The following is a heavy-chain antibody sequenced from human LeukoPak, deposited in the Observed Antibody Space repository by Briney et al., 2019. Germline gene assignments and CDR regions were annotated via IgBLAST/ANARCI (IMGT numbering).Heavy chain of an antibody. CDR1: GFTFSTYA. CDR3: AKERSAVTTGLFDS. D-gene: IGHD4-17*01. V-gene: IGHV3-23*01. J-gene: IGHJ4*02. Sequence: PGGSLRLSCAASGFTFSTYAVSWVRQAPGKGLEWVSAISTSGDNTYYADSVKGRFTISRDNSKNTLYLQINSLRVEDTAIYYCAKERSAVTTGLFDSWGQGTLVTVSS. CDR2: ISTSGDNT.